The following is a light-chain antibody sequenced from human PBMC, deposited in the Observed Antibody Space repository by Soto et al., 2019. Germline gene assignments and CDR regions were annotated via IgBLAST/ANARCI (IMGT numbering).Light chain of an antibody. CDR3: QQRSNWPPGFT. CDR2: DAS. V-gene: IGKV3-11*01. Sequence: EIVLTQSPATLSLSPGERATLSCRASQSVSSYLAWYQQKPGQAPRLLIYDASNRATGIPARFSGSRSETDFTLTISSLEPEDFAVYYCQQRSNWPPGFTFGPGTKVDIK. J-gene: IGKJ3*01. CDR1: QSVSSY.